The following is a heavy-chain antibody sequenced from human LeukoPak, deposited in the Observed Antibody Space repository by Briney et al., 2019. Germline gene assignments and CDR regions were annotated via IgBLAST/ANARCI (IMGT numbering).Heavy chain of an antibody. CDR2: INHSGST. Sequence: SETLSLTCAVYGGSFSGYYWSWICQPPGKGLEWIGEINHSGSTNYNPSLKSRVTISVDTSKNQFSLKLSSVTAADTAVYYCARPQRDYWGQGTLVTVSS. J-gene: IGHJ4*02. CDR1: GGSFSGYY. V-gene: IGHV4-34*01. CDR3: ARPQRDY.